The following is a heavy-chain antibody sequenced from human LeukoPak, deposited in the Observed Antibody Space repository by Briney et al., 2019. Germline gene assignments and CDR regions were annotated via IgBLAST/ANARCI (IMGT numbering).Heavy chain of an antibody. J-gene: IGHJ5*02. Sequence: GESLKISCKASGYSFTSYWIGWVRQMPGKGLEWMGIIYPGDSDTRYSPSFQGQVTISADKSISTAYLQWSSLKASDTAMYYCARGGSGWYRTENWFDPWGQGTLVTVSS. CDR2: IYPGDSDT. CDR3: ARGGSGWYRTENWFDP. V-gene: IGHV5-51*01. CDR1: GYSFTSYW. D-gene: IGHD6-19*01.